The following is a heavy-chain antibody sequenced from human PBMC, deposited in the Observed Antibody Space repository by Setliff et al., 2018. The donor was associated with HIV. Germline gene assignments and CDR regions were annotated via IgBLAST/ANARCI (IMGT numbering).Heavy chain of an antibody. Sequence: ASVKVSCKASGYTFTSYDINWVRQATGQGLEWMGGFDPEEIETVYAQKFQGRVTTTQDMSTDTASMELRSLRSEDTAVYYCATDGAPGLSELAATGYFDLWGRGTLVTVSS. CDR1: GYTFTSYD. V-gene: IGHV1-24*01. CDR3: ATDGAPGLSELAATGYFDL. CDR2: FDPEEIET. D-gene: IGHD6-19*01. J-gene: IGHJ2*01.